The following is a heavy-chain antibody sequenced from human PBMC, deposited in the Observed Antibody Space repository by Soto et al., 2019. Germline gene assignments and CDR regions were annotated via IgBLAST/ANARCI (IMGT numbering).Heavy chain of an antibody. Sequence: GGSLRLSCAASGFTVSSNYMSWVLQAPGKGLEWVSLIQSGGSTYYAGSVKGRFTISRDNSKNTLCLQMNSLRAEDTAVYYCARDDVHCIGSSCYAVPMDALGKGNTLTVSS. D-gene: IGHD2-15*01. CDR1: GFTVSSNY. CDR3: ARDDVHCIGSSCYAVPMDA. CDR2: IQSGGST. V-gene: IGHV3-66*01. J-gene: IGHJ6*03.